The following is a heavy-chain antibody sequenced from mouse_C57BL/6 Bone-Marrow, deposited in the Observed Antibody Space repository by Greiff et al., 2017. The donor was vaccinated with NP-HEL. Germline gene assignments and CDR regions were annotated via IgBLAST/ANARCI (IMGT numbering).Heavy chain of an antibody. V-gene: IGHV1-69*01. D-gene: IGHD5-2*01. CDR1: GYTFTSYW. CDR3: AREYWYYFDY. J-gene: IGHJ2*01. Sequence: QVQLQQPGAELVMPGASVKLSCKASGYTFTSYWMHWVKQRPGQGLEWIGEIDPSDSYTNYNQKFKGKSTLTVDKSSSPAYMQLSSLTSEDSAVYYCAREYWYYFDYCGQGTTLTVSS. CDR2: IDPSDSYT.